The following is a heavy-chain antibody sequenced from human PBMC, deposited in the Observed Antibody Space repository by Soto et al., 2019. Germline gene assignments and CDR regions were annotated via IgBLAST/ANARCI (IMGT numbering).Heavy chain of an antibody. V-gene: IGHV5-10-1*01. Sequence: PGESLKISCKGSGYSFTSYWISWVRQMPGKGLEWMGRIDPSDSYTNYSPSFQGHVTISADKSISTAYLQWSSLKASGTAMYYCARHWYSWNYKNWFDPWGQGTLVTVSS. D-gene: IGHD1-7*01. CDR2: IDPSDSYT. CDR1: GYSFTSYW. J-gene: IGHJ5*02. CDR3: ARHWYSWNYKNWFDP.